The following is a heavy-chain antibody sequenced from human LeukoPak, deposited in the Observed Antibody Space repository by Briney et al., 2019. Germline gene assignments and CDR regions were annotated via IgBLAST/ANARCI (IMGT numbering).Heavy chain of an antibody. CDR1: GYTLTELS. J-gene: IGHJ4*02. Sequence: ASVEVSCXVSGYTLTELSMHWVRQAPGKGLEWMGGFDPEDGETIYAQKFQGRVTMTEDTSTDTAYMELSSLRSEDTAVYYCATDLASGSYYGYWGQGTLVTVSS. CDR2: FDPEDGET. CDR3: ATDLASGSYYGY. V-gene: IGHV1-24*01. D-gene: IGHD1-26*01.